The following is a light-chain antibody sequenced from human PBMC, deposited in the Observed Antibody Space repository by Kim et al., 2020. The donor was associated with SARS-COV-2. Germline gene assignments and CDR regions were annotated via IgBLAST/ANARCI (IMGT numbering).Light chain of an antibody. CDR1: SGSIASDY. V-gene: IGLV6-57*03. CDR3: QSYDSSNQV. CDR2: EDN. J-gene: IGLJ2*01. Sequence: GKTVTISCTRSSGSIASDYVQWYQQRPDSAPTTVIYEDNQRPSGVPDRFSGSIDRSSNSASLTISGLKTEDEADYYCQSYDSSNQVFGGGTQLTVL.